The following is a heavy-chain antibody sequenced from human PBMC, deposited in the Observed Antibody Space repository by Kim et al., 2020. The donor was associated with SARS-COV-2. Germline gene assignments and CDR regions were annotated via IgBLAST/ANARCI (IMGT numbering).Heavy chain of an antibody. CDR1: GGSISSSSYY. CDR3: ARDSVSIAAADRQRYFDY. J-gene: IGHJ4*02. D-gene: IGHD6-13*01. Sequence: SETLSLTCTVSGGSISSSSYYWGWIRQPPGKVLELIGSISYIVSTYYNPSLKSRVTITVDTSKNQFSLKLTSVTAADTAVCDCARDSVSIAAADRQRYFDYWGQGTLVTVSS. V-gene: IGHV4-39*07. CDR2: ISYIVST.